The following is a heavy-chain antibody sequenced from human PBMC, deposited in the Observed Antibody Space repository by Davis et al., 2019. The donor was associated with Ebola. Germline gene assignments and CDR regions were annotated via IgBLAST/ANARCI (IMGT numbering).Heavy chain of an antibody. CDR3: ARRGSGSFDTNWFDS. D-gene: IGHD3-10*01. Sequence: GEYLRISCRASGYSFNTHWIVWVRQMPGKGLDYMGMISPGDSHTNYNPSFQGQITISVDKSTSVTYLQWSSLKASDTAIYYCARRGSGSFDTNWFDSWGQGTLVTVSS. J-gene: IGHJ5*01. CDR2: ISPGDSHT. CDR1: GYSFNTHW. V-gene: IGHV5-51*01.